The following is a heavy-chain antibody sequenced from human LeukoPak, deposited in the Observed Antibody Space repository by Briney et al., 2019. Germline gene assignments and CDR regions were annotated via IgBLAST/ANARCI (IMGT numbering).Heavy chain of an antibody. CDR2: IIPIFGTA. D-gene: IGHD2-2*01. CDR1: GGTFSSYA. CDR3: ASGGDIVVVPAADYYYYMDV. Sequence: ASVKVSCKTSGGTFSSYAISWVRQAPGQGLEWMGGIIPIFGTANYAQKFQGRVTITTDESTSTAYMELSSLRSEDTAVYYCASGGDIVVVPAADYYYYMDVWGKGTTVTVSS. J-gene: IGHJ6*03. V-gene: IGHV1-69*05.